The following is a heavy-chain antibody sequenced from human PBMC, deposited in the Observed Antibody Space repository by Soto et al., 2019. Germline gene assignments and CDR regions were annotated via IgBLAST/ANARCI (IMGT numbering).Heavy chain of an antibody. J-gene: IGHJ3*01. V-gene: IGHV2-5*02. CDR2: IYWDDDK. CDR1: GFSLTTNGVG. D-gene: IGHD3-10*02. CDR3: DQYVTGSSFDV. Sequence: QITLKESGPTVVKPTQTLTLTCTFSGFSLTTNGVGVGWIRPPPGKALEWLALIYWDDDKRYSPPMKSRLAISKDIAKSQVVLTLTDVDPVDAATYIRDQYVTGSSFDVCGQGSRVTLSS.